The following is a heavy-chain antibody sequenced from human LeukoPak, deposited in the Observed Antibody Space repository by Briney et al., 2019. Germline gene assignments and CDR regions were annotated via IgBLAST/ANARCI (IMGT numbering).Heavy chain of an antibody. CDR1: GYSFTNYW. CDR2: IYPGDSDT. Sequence: GESLKISRKGSGYSFTNYWIGWVRQMPGKGLEWMGIIYPGDSDTRYSPSFQGQVTISADKSISTAYLQWSSLKASDTAMYYCARGVADYYDSSGALSVGAFDIWGQGAMVTVSS. J-gene: IGHJ3*02. V-gene: IGHV5-51*01. CDR3: ARGVADYYDSSGALSVGAFDI. D-gene: IGHD3-22*01.